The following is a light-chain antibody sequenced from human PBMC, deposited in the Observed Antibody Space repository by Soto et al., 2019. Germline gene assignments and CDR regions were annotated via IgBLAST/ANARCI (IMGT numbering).Light chain of an antibody. CDR3: QQYDNDST. V-gene: IGKV1-5*01. Sequence: DIQMTQYPSTLSASFGDRVTITCRASQRITGWLAWYQQKPGKGPQLLIYDASSLESGVPPRFSVSGSGTEFTLTIRNMKPDDFATDDCQQYDNDSTFGQGTKVDI. CDR1: QRITGW. J-gene: IGKJ1*01. CDR2: DAS.